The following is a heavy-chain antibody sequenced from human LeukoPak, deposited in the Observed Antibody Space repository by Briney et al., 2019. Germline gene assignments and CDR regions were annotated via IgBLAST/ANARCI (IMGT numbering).Heavy chain of an antibody. Sequence: SQTLSLTCAVSGGSISSGGYSWSWIRQPPGKGLEWIGYIYHSGSTYYNPSLKSRVTISVDRSKNQFSLKLSSVTAADTAVYYCARGRLAAAGIGYWGQGTLVTVSS. J-gene: IGHJ4*02. CDR1: GGSISSGGYS. V-gene: IGHV4-30-2*01. CDR2: IYHSGST. D-gene: IGHD6-13*01. CDR3: ARGRLAAAGIGY.